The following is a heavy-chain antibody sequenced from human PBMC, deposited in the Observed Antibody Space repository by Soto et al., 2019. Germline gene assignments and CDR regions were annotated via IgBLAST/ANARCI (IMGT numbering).Heavy chain of an antibody. CDR2: ITGDGSST. D-gene: IGHD2-2*03. CDR1: GFTFSSYD. J-gene: IGHJ4*02. CDR3: AKDPLDIVVVPAAMSFDY. V-gene: IGHV3-23*01. Sequence: GGSLRLSCAASGFTFSSYDMHWVRQAPGKGLEWVSAITGDGSSTYYADSVKGRFTISRDNSKNTLYLQMNSLRAEDTAVYYCAKDPLDIVVVPAAMSFDYWGQGTLVTVSS.